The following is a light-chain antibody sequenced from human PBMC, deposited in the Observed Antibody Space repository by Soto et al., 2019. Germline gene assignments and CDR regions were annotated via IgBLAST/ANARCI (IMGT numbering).Light chain of an antibody. CDR2: EVT. CDR1: SSDVGAYNY. CDR3: SSFASSNTWV. J-gene: IGLJ3*02. V-gene: IGLV2-8*01. Sequence: QSALTQPPSASGSPGQSVTISCTGTSSDVGAYNYVSWYQQHAGKAPKLVIYEVTKRPSGVPDRFSGSKSAHTASLTVSGLQAADEADYYCSSFASSNTWVFGGGTKLTVL.